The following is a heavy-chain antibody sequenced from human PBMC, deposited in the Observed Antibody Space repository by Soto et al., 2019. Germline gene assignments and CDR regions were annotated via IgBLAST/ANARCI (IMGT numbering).Heavy chain of an antibody. Sequence: EVQLLESGGGLVQPGGSLRLSCAASGFTFSSYAMSWVRQAPGKGLEWVSAISGSGGSTYYADSVKGRFTISRDNSKNTLELQMNSRRAEDTAVYYWAKEMRKWELPLFDYWGQGTLVTVSS. CDR1: GFTFSSYA. D-gene: IGHD1-26*01. V-gene: IGHV3-23*01. CDR2: ISGSGGST. CDR3: AKEMRKWELPLFDY. J-gene: IGHJ4*02.